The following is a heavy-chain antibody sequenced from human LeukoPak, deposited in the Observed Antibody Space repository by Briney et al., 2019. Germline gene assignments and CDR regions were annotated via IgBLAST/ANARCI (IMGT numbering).Heavy chain of an antibody. J-gene: IGHJ4*02. CDR2: ISGSGDTT. D-gene: IGHD3-10*01. Sequence: GGSLRLSCAASGFTFSSYAMSWVRQAPGKGLEWVSGISGSGDTTYYADSVKGRFTISRDNSKNTLYLQMNSLRAEDTAVYYCASALNYYGPFDYWGQGTLVTVSS. CDR1: GFTFSSYA. CDR3: ASALNYYGPFDY. V-gene: IGHV3-23*01.